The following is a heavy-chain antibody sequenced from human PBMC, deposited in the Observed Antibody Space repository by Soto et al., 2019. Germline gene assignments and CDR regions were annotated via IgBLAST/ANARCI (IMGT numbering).Heavy chain of an antibody. CDR3: ARVGSTMVRGVIRSASWFDP. CDR1: GFTVSSNY. CDR2: IYSGGST. V-gene: IGHV3-53*01. J-gene: IGHJ5*02. Sequence: GGSLRLSCAASGFTVSSNYMSWVRQAPGKGLEWVSVIYSGGSTYYADSVKGRFTISRDNSKNTLYLQMNSLRAEDTAVYYCARVGSTMVRGVIRSASWFDPWGQGTLVTVPQ. D-gene: IGHD3-10*01.